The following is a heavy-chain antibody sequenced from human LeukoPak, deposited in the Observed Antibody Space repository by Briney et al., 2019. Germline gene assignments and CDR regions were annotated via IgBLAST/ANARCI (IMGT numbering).Heavy chain of an antibody. CDR3: AKDKVPTGYDILTGYYDY. V-gene: IGHV3-9*01. CDR1: GFTFDDYA. D-gene: IGHD3-9*01. CDR2: ISWNSGSI. Sequence: PGGSLRLSCAASGFTFDDYAMHWVRQAPGRGLEWVSGISWNSGSIGYADSVKGRFTISRDNAKNSLYLQMNSLRAEDTALYYCAKDKVPTGYDILTGYYDYWGQGTLVTVSS. J-gene: IGHJ4*02.